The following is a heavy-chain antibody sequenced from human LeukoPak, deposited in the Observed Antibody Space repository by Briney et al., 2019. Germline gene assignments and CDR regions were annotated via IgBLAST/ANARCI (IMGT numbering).Heavy chain of an antibody. D-gene: IGHD6-19*01. CDR3: AKAGSSGWYNAY. Sequence: PGGSLRLSCVVSGFTFSSYAMSWVRQAPGKGLEWVSAISGSGGSTYYADSVKGRFTISRGNSKNTLYLQMNSLRAEDTAVYYCAKAGSSGWYNAYWGQGTLVTVSS. CDR1: GFTFSSYA. CDR2: ISGSGGST. J-gene: IGHJ4*02. V-gene: IGHV3-23*01.